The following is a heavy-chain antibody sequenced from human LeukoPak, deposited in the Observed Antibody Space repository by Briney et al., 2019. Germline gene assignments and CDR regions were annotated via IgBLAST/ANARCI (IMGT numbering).Heavy chain of an antibody. CDR2: INPNSGGT. Sequence: GASVKVSCKASGYTFTGYYMHWVRQAPGQGLEWMGWINPNSGGTNYAQKFQGRVTMTRDTSISTAYMELSRLRSDDTAVYYCASTKYCSSTSCYVLDYGGQGTLVTVSS. D-gene: IGHD2-2*01. J-gene: IGHJ4*02. V-gene: IGHV1-2*02. CDR3: ASTKYCSSTSCYVLDY. CDR1: GYTFTGYY.